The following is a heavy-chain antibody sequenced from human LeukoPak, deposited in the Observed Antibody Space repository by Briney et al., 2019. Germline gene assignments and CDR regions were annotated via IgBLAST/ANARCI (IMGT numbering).Heavy chain of an antibody. CDR2: IYYSGNT. V-gene: IGHV4-59*08. J-gene: IGHJ4*02. CDR3: ARQPPLSYYSGSGTYYDY. CDR1: GGSIRSYY. D-gene: IGHD3-10*01. Sequence: PSETLSLTCTVSGGSIRSYYWSWIRQPPGKGLEWTGHIYYSGNTNYNPSLKTRVTISADTSKNQVSLKLTSVTAADTAVYYCARQPPLSYYSGSGTYYDYWGQGTLVTVSS.